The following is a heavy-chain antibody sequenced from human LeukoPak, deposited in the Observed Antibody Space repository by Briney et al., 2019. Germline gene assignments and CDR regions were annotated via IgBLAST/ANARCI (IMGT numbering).Heavy chain of an antibody. CDR2: IYWNDDK. CDR3: AHILVFWGSGDYYYYYMDV. D-gene: IGHD3-16*01. CDR1: GFSLSTSGVG. V-gene: IGHV2-5*01. J-gene: IGHJ6*03. Sequence: SGPTLVNPTQTLTLTCTFSGFSLSTSGVGVGWIRQPPGKALEWLALIYWNDDKRYSPSLNNRLTITKDTSKNQVVLTMTNMDPVDTATYYCAHILVFWGSGDYYYYYMDVWGKGTTVTVSS.